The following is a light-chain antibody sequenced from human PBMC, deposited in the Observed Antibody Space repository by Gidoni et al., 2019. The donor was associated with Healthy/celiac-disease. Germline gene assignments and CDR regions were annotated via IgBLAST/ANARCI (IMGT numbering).Light chain of an antibody. CDR3: QQYGSSPQT. CDR2: GAS. Sequence: EIVSTQSPGTLSCSPGERATLSCRAGQSVSSSYLACYQQKPGQAPRLLIYGASSRATGIPDRFGGSGSGTDFTLTISRLEPEDLAVYYCQQYGSSPQTFGQGTKVEIK. V-gene: IGKV3-20*01. CDR1: QSVSSSY. J-gene: IGKJ1*01.